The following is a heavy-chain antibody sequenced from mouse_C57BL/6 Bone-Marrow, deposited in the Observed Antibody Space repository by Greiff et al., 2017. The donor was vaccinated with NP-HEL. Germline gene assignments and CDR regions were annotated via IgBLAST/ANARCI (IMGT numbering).Heavy chain of an antibody. D-gene: IGHD2-3*01. J-gene: IGHJ2*01. CDR1: GFTFSSYG. CDR2: ISSGGSYT. CDR3: ARLYDFFDY. V-gene: IGHV5-6*01. Sequence: EVQLQESGGDLVKPGGSLKLSCAASGFTFSSYGMSWVRQTPDKRLEWVATISSGGSYTYYPDSVKGRFTISRDNAKNTLYLQMSSLKSEDTAMYYCARLYDFFDYWGQGTTLTVSS.